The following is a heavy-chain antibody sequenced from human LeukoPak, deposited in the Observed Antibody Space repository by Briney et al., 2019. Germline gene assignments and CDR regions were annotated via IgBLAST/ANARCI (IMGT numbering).Heavy chain of an antibody. CDR3: ARDYYGDYYFDY. V-gene: IGHV3-21*01. D-gene: IGHD4-17*01. J-gene: IGHJ4*02. Sequence: GGSLRLSCAASGLTVSRYAMSWVRQAPGKGLEWVSSIRSSSSYIYYADSVKGRFTISRDNAKSSLYLQMNSLRAEDTAVYYCARDYYGDYYFDYWGQGTLVTVSS. CDR1: GLTVSRYA. CDR2: IRSSSSYI.